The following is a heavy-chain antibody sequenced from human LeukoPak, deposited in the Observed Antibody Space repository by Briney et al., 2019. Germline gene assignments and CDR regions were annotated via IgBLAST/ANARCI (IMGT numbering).Heavy chain of an antibody. D-gene: IGHD6-13*01. CDR3: ARGGSSWYYFDY. Sequence: ASVKVSCKASGGTFSSYAISWVRQAPGQGLEWMGRIIPILGIANYAQKFQGRVTITADKSTSTAYMELSSLRSEDTAVYYSARGGSSWYYFDYWGQGTLVTVSS. CDR2: IIPILGIA. CDR1: GGTFSSYA. J-gene: IGHJ4*02. V-gene: IGHV1-69*04.